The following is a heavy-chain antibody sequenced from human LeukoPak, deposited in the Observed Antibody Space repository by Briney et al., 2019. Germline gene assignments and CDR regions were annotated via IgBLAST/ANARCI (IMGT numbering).Heavy chain of an antibody. CDR1: GFTFSSYA. D-gene: IGHD3-10*01. V-gene: IGHV3-30-3*01. CDR3: ARGDYYGSGTYYYYGMDV. Sequence: PGRSLRLSCAASGFTFSSYAMHWVRQAPGKGLEWVAVISYDGSNKYYADSVKGRFTISRDNSKNTLYLQMNSPRAEDTAVYYCARGDYYGSGTYYYYGMDVWGQGTTVTVSS. CDR2: ISYDGSNK. J-gene: IGHJ6*02.